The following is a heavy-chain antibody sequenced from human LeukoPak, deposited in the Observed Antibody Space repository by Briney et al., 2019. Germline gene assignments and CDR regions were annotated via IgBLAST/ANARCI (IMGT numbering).Heavy chain of an antibody. Sequence: PGGSLRLSCAASGFTFDDYAMRWVRQAPGKGLEWVSGISWNSGSIGYADSVKGRFTISRDNAKNSLYLQMNSLRAEDTALYYCAKSPYSSGWYYFDYWGQGTLVTVSS. J-gene: IGHJ4*02. D-gene: IGHD6-19*01. V-gene: IGHV3-9*01. CDR2: ISWNSGSI. CDR1: GFTFDDYA. CDR3: AKSPYSSGWYYFDY.